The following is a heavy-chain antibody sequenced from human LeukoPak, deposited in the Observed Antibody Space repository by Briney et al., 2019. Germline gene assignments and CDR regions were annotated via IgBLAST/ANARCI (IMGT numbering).Heavy chain of an antibody. J-gene: IGHJ3*02. CDR3: ARGPPMVRGVSFDAFDI. V-gene: IGHV3-21*01. Sequence: GGSLRLSCAASGFTFSSYSMNWVRQAPGKGLEWVSSISSSSSYIYYADSVKGRFTISRDNAKNSLYLQMSSLRAEDTAVYYCARGPPMVRGVSFDAFDIWGQGTMVTVSS. CDR1: GFTFSSYS. CDR2: ISSSSSYI. D-gene: IGHD3-10*01.